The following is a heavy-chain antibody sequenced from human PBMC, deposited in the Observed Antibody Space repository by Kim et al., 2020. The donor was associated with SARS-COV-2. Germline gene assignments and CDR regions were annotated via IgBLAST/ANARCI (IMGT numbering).Heavy chain of an antibody. CDR2: IYYSGST. CDR3: ARDPGLLWFGDYYYGMDV. D-gene: IGHD3-10*01. CDR1: GGSIGSYY. J-gene: IGHJ6*02. Sequence: SETLSLTCTVSGGSIGSYYWSWIRQPPGKGLEWIGYIYYSGSTNYNPSLKSRVTISVDTSKNQFSLKLSSVTAADTAVYYCARDPGLLWFGDYYYGMDVWGQGTTVTVSS. V-gene: IGHV4-59*13.